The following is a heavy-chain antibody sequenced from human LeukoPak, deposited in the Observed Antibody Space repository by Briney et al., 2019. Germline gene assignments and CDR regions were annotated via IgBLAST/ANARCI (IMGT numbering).Heavy chain of an antibody. V-gene: IGHV4-34*01. J-gene: IGHJ4*02. CDR1: GGSFSGYY. Sequence: SETLSLTCAVYGGSFSGYYWSWIRQPPGKGLEWIGEINHSGSTNYNPPLKSRVTISVDTSKNQFSLKLSSVTAADTAVYYCARVRAMVRGVWVDYWGQGTLVTVSS. D-gene: IGHD3-10*01. CDR2: INHSGST. CDR3: ARVRAMVRGVWVDY.